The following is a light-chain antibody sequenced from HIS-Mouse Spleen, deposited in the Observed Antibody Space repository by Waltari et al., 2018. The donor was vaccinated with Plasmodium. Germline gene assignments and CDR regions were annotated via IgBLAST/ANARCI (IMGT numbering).Light chain of an antibody. CDR2: EDS. CDR1: ALPKKY. Sequence: SYELTLPPSVSVSPGQTARNTCPGDALPKKYAYWYQQKSGQAPVLVIYEDSKRPSGIPERFSGSSSGTMATLTISGAQVEDEADYYCYSTDSSGNHRVFGGGTKLTVL. V-gene: IGLV3-10*01. J-gene: IGLJ3*02. CDR3: YSTDSSGNHRV.